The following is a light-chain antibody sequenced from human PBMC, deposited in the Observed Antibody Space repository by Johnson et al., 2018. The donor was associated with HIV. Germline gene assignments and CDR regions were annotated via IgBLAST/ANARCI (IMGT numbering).Light chain of an antibody. Sequence: VLTQPPSVSAAPGQKVTISCSGTSSNIGNNYVSWYQQLPGTAPKLLIYEDTRRPSGIPDRFSGSKSGTSATLGITGLQTGDEGEYYCGTWDGSLSAGAVFGTGTKLTVL. CDR3: GTWDGSLSAGAV. J-gene: IGLJ1*01. CDR1: SSNIGNNY. CDR2: EDT. V-gene: IGLV1-51*02.